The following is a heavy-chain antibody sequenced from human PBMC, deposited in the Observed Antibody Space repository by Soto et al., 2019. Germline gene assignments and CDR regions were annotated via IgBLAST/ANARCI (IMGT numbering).Heavy chain of an antibody. V-gene: IGHV4-30-2*01. D-gene: IGHD5-12*01. CDR1: GGSISSGGYS. J-gene: IGHJ4*02. Sequence: QLQLQESGSGLVKPSQTLSLTCAVSGGSISSGGYSWSWIRQPPGKGLEWIGYIYHSGSTYYHPSRKRRVTISVDRSKSQCSLKMSSVTAADTAVYYCAAGGGLPRYYWGQGTLVTVSS. CDR3: AAGGGLPRYY. CDR2: IYHSGST.